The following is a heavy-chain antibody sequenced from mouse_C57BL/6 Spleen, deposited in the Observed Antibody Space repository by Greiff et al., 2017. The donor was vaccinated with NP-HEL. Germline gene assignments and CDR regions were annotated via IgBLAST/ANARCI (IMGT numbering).Heavy chain of an antibody. CDR2: IDPETGGT. V-gene: IGHV1-15*01. D-gene: IGHD2-5*01. CDR3: ARRRAYYSNYGFDY. Sequence: QVQLQQSGAELVRPGASVTLSCKASGYTFTDYEMHWVKQTPVHGLEWIGAIDPETGGTAYNQKFKGKAILTADKSSSTAYMELRSLTSEDSAVYYCARRRAYYSNYGFDYWGQGTTLTVSS. CDR1: GYTFTDYE. J-gene: IGHJ2*01.